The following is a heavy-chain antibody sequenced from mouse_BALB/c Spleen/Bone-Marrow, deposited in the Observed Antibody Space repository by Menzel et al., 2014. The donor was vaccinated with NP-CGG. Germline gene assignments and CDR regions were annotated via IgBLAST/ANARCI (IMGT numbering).Heavy chain of an antibody. CDR3: TIRYYAMDY. D-gene: IGHD1-1*01. CDR1: GYTFTRYT. Sequence: QVQLQQSGAELARPGASVKMSCQASGYTFTRYTMHWEKKRPGQGLEWIGYIIPNSGYSNYNQKFKDKATLTADKSSSTAYMQLSSLTSEDSAAYYCTIRYYAMDYWGQGTSVTVSS. CDR2: IIPNSGYS. V-gene: IGHV1-4*01. J-gene: IGHJ4*01.